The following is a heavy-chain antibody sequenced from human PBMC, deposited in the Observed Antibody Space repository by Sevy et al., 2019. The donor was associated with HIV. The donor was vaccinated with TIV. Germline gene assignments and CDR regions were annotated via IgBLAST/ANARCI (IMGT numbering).Heavy chain of an antibody. CDR2: ISTSSTYI. D-gene: IGHD2-2*02. Sequence: GGSLRLSCAASGFTFSGYNMHWVRQAPGKGLEWVSSISTSSTYIYQADSVKGRFTISRDNAQNSVFLQMNSLRAEDTALYYCARGSWIGSSCHTGYHGMDVWGQRTTVTVSS. J-gene: IGHJ6*02. V-gene: IGHV3-21*01. CDR3: ARGSWIGSSCHTGYHGMDV. CDR1: GFTFSGYN.